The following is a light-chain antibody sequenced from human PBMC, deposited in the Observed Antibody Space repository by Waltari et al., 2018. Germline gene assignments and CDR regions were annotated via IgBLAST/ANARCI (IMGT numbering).Light chain of an antibody. V-gene: IGLV4-69*01. CDR1: SGHSSNA. CDR3: QTAAHGTWV. CDR2: VNSAGSH. Sequence: QLVLTQSPSASASLQASVKLTCTLSSGHSSNAIAWHHQQPEKGPRYLMKVNSAGSHSKGDKIPDRYSGLSSGPEYYLTNSSLQSGEETNYYCQTAAHGTWVLGGGTKLTVL. J-gene: IGLJ3*02.